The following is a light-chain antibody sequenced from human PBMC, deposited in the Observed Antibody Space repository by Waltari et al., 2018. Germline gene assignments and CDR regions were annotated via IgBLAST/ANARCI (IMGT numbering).Light chain of an antibody. J-gene: IGLJ2*01. Sequence: QVVLTQSPSASASLGASVKLTCTLSSGHSDYAIAWLQQQPEKGPRYLMKVNSGGSHIKGDGIPDRFSGSSSGAERYLTISSLQSEDEADYYCQTWDTATHVVFGGGTKLTVL. V-gene: IGLV4-69*01. CDR2: VNSGGSH. CDR1: SGHSDYA. CDR3: QTWDTATHVV.